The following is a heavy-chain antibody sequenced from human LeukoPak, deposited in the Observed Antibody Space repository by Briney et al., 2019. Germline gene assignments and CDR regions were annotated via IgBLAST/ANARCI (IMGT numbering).Heavy chain of an antibody. CDR3: ARGDAFSGDH. CDR1: GFSFTNFW. Sequence: GGSLRLSCAVSGFSFTNFWMSWVRQAPGRGLEWVANIHPEGNEKYHVESVKGRFTISRDNTKDLLFLQMNGLRVEDTAVYYCARGDAFSGDHWGQGTLVTVSS. J-gene: IGHJ4*02. V-gene: IGHV3-7*04. CDR2: IHPEGNEK.